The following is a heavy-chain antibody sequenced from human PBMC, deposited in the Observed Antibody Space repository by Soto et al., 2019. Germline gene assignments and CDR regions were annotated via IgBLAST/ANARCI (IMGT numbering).Heavy chain of an antibody. D-gene: IGHD4-17*01. J-gene: IGHJ4*02. V-gene: IGHV4-30-4*01. Sequence: PSETLSLTCTVSGGSISSGDYYWSWIRQPPGKGLEWIGYIYYSGSTYYNPSLKSRVTISVDTSKNQFSLKLSSVTAADTAVYYCARGWTTVTTFGYWGQGTPVTVSS. CDR3: ARGWTTVTTFGY. CDR2: IYYSGST. CDR1: GGSISSGDYY.